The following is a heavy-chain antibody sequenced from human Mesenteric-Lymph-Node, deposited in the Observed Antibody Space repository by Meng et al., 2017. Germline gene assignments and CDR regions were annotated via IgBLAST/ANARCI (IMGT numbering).Heavy chain of an antibody. J-gene: IGHJ3*02. Sequence: GESLKISCAASGFTFSSYWMSWVRQAPGKGLEWVANIKQDGSEKYYVDSVKGRFTISRDNAKNSLYLQMNSLRAEDTAVYYCARDRPLLWFGEAFDIWGQGTMVTVSS. CDR2: IKQDGSEK. D-gene: IGHD3-10*01. V-gene: IGHV3-7*01. CDR1: GFTFSSYW. CDR3: ARDRPLLWFGEAFDI.